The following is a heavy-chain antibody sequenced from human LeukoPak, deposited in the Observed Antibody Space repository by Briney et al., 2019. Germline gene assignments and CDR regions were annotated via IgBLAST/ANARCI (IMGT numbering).Heavy chain of an antibody. Sequence: SETLSLTCAVSGYSISSGYYWGWIRQPPGQGLEWIGSIYHSGSTYYNPSLKSRVTISVDTSKNQFSLKLSSVTAADTAVYYCARVDFGYCSSTSCYDAFDIWGQGTMVTVSS. V-gene: IGHV4-38-2*01. CDR3: ARVDFGYCSSTSCYDAFDI. D-gene: IGHD2-2*01. J-gene: IGHJ3*02. CDR1: GYSISSGYY. CDR2: IYHSGST.